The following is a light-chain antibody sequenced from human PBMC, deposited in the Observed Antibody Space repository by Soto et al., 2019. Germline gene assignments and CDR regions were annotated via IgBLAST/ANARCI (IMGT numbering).Light chain of an antibody. CDR3: QQYNSYS. V-gene: IGKV1-5*03. Sequence: DIQMTQSPSTQSASVGDRVTITCRASQSISSWLAWYQQKPGKAPKLLIYKASSLESGVPSRFSGSGSGTEFTLTISSLQPDDSATYYCQQYNSYSFGQGTKLEIK. J-gene: IGKJ2*01. CDR1: QSISSW. CDR2: KAS.